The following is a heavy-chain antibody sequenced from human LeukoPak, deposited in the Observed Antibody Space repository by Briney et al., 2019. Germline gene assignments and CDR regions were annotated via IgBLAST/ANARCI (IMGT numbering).Heavy chain of an antibody. J-gene: IGHJ4*02. D-gene: IGHD2-2*01. V-gene: IGHV4-59*01. CDR3: ARAGLGYCSSTSCYYFDY. CDR1: GGPISSYY. Sequence: SETLSLTCTVPGGPISSYYWSWIRQPPGKGLEWTGYIYYSGSTNYNPSLKSRVNISVDTSKNQFSLKLSSVTAADTAVYYCARAGLGYCSSTSCYYFDYWGQGTLVTVSS. CDR2: IYYSGST.